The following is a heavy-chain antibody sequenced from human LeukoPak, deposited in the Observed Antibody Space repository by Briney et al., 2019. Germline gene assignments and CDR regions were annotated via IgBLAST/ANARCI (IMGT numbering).Heavy chain of an antibody. J-gene: IGHJ4*01. CDR2: LSGSGITT. D-gene: IGHD6-19*01. Sequence: APLRLSCAASGFTFSNSARCWVRQPPGKGLECVSTLSGSGITTYYADSVKGGSTISRDNSKNTLYLQMNSLRAEDTAVYYCAKGIYSSGWSYFDYWGHGTLVTVSS. V-gene: IGHV3-23*01. CDR1: GFTFSNSA. CDR3: AKGIYSSGWSYFDY.